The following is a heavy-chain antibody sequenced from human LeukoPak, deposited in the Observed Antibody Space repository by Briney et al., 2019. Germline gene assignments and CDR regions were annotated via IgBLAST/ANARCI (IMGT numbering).Heavy chain of an antibody. CDR2: INHSGST. CDR1: GGSFSGYY. V-gene: IGHV4-34*01. D-gene: IGHD6-13*01. CDR3: ARARGRAAKQALRTGGALYDY. J-gene: IGHJ4*02. Sequence: SETLSLTCAVYGGSFSGYYWGWIRQPPGKGLEWIGEINHSGSTNYNPSLKSRVTISVDTSKNQFSLKLSSVTAADTAVYYCARARGRAAKQALRTGGALYDYWGQGTLVTVSS.